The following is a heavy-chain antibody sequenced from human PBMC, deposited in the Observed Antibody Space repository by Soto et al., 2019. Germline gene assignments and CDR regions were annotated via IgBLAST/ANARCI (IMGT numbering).Heavy chain of an antibody. CDR2: INPNSGGT. CDR1: GYTFTAYY. D-gene: IGHD3-10*01. Sequence: QVQLVQSGAEVKKPGASVKVSCKASGYTFTAYYMHWVRQATGQGLEWKGWINPNSGGTNYAQKFQGSVTRARDTTISTAYMVRSRLRSDDTAVYYCARENAGSGLKLYIWFDPWGQGTLVTVSS. CDR3: ARENAGSGLKLYIWFDP. J-gene: IGHJ5*02. V-gene: IGHV1-2*02.